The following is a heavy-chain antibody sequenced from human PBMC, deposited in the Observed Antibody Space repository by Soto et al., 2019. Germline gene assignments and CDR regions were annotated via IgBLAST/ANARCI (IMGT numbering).Heavy chain of an antibody. V-gene: IGHV3-23*01. J-gene: IGHJ4*02. Sequence: PGGSLRLSCAASGFPFSSYAMSWVRQAPGKGLEWVSGISGSGSSTYYAASVKGRFTISRDNSKNTLYLQINSLRAADTAVYYCAKDLGVFIINFDYWGQGTLVTVSS. D-gene: IGHD3-3*01. CDR1: GFPFSSYA. CDR3: AKDLGVFIINFDY. CDR2: ISGSGSST.